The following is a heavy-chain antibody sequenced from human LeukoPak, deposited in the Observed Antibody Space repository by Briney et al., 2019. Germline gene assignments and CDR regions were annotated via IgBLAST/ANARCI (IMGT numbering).Heavy chain of an antibody. CDR2: INHSGST. Sequence: PSETLSLTCAVYGGSFSGYYWSWIRQPPGKGLEWIGEINHSGSTNYNPSLKSRVTISVDTSKNQFSLKLRSVTAADTAVYYCARVVQSTDSSGFYLPEYFQHWGQGTLVTVSS. V-gene: IGHV4-34*01. CDR3: ARVVQSTDSSGFYLPEYFQH. D-gene: IGHD3-22*01. CDR1: GGSFSGYY. J-gene: IGHJ1*01.